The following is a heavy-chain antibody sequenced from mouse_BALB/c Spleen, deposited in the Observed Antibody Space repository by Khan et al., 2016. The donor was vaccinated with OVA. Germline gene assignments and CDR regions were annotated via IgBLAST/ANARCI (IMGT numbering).Heavy chain of an antibody. V-gene: IGHV5-6*01. J-gene: IGHJ3*01. Sequence: EVQGVESGGDLVKPGGSLKLYCEASGFTFSSYGMSWVRQTPDKSLEWVATISSDGSYTYYPHSVKDRFTFSRDNVKNTLYLQMSRLKSEDTAMYYCASHLAGSFAYWGQGTMVTVSA. CDR1: GFTFSSYG. CDR2: ISSDGSYT. D-gene: IGHD1-1*01. CDR3: ASHLAGSFAY.